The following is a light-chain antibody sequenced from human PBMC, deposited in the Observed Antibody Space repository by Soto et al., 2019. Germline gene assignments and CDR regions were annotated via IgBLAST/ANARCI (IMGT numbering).Light chain of an antibody. CDR2: EVS. V-gene: IGLV2-14*01. J-gene: IGLJ3*02. CDR3: SSYSSVTTLWV. CDR1: SSDVGGYNY. Sequence: QSALTQPASVSGSPGQSITISCTGTSSDVGGYNYVSWYQQHPGKAPKLIIYEVSNRPSGVSNRFSGSKSGNTASLTVSGLQAEDDADYSCSSYSSVTTLWVFGGGTKVTVL.